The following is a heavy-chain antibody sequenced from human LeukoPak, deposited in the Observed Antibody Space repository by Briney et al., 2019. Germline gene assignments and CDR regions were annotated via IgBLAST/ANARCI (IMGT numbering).Heavy chain of an antibody. J-gene: IGHJ3*02. CDR2: IIPIFGTA. CDR1: GGTFSSYA. CDR3: ARDRSLWFGELLPQDAFDI. Sequence: SVKVSCKASGGTFSSYAISWVRQAPGQGLEWMGGIIPIFGTANYAQKFQGRVTITTDESTSTAYMELSSLRSEDTAVYYCARDRSLWFGELLPQDAFDIWGQGTMVTVSS. V-gene: IGHV1-69*05. D-gene: IGHD3-10*01.